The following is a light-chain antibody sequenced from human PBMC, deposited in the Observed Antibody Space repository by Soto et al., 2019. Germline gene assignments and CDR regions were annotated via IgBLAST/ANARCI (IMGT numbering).Light chain of an antibody. CDR3: QHRMNWPLT. Sequence: EIVLTQSPATLSLSPGERATLSCRASQSVSSYFLGYQQQPGQAPTLLIYDASTRATGIPARFSISGSETDFTLTISSLEPEDFAVYYCQHRMNWPLTFGQGTRLEIK. CDR1: QSVSSY. CDR2: DAS. J-gene: IGKJ5*01. V-gene: IGKV3-11*01.